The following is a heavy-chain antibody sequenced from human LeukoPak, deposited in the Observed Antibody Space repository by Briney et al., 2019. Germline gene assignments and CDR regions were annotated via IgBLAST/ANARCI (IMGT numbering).Heavy chain of an antibody. J-gene: IGHJ4*02. CDR1: GGTFSSYT. D-gene: IGHD5-18*01. Sequence: SVKVSCKASGGTFSSYTISWVRQAPGQGLEWIGRIIPILGIANYAQKFQGRVTITADKSTSTAYMELSSLRSEDTAVYYCARLHAPHFGPRTKYSYGPFDYWGQGTLVTVSS. CDR3: ARLHAPHFGPRTKYSYGPFDY. V-gene: IGHV1-69*02. CDR2: IIPILGIA.